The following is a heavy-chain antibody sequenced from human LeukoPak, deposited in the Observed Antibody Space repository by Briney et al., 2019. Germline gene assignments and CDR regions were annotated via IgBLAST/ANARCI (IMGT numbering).Heavy chain of an antibody. CDR2: ILNNGGST. CDR3: AKRSGAYYYDSSIYYHSFDY. J-gene: IGHJ4*02. Sequence: RSGGSLRLSCAASGFTFGSYAMSWVRQAPGKGLEWVSTILNNGGSTYYADSVKGRFTISRDNARNTLYLQMNRLRAEDTAVYYCAKRSGAYYYDSSIYYHSFDYWGQGTLVTVSS. V-gene: IGHV3-23*01. D-gene: IGHD3-22*01. CDR1: GFTFGSYA.